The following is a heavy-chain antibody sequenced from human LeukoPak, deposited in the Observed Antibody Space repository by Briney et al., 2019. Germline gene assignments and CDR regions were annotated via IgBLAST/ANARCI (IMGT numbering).Heavy chain of an antibody. D-gene: IGHD3-3*01. CDR3: ARGGPDFWSGYYPNWFDP. Sequence: SETLSLTCAVYGGSFSGYYWSWIRQPPGKGLEWIGEINHSGSTNYNPSLKSRVTISVDTSKNQFSLKLNSVTAADTAVYYCARGGPDFWSGYYPNWFDPWGQGTLVTVSS. V-gene: IGHV4-34*01. J-gene: IGHJ5*02. CDR2: INHSGST. CDR1: GGSFSGYY.